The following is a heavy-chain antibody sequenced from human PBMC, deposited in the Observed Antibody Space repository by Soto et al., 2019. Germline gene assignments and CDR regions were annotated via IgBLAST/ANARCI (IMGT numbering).Heavy chain of an antibody. CDR1: GFTFSSYA. V-gene: IGHV3-23*01. CDR2: ITDTGGTT. D-gene: IGHD2-21*02. J-gene: IGHJ4*02. Sequence: GSLRLSCAASGFTFSSYAMSWVRQAPGKGLDWVSAITDTGGTTYYADSVKGRFTISRDNSKNTLYLQMNSLRAEDTAMYYCARDIVLVTSTFDYWGQGTLVTVSS. CDR3: ARDIVLVTSTFDY.